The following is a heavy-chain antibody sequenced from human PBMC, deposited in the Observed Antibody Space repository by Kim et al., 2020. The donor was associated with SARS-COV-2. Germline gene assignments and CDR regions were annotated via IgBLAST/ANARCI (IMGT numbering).Heavy chain of an antibody. Sequence: ASVKVSCKVSGYTLTELSMHWVRQAPGKGLEWMGGFDPEDGETIYAQKFQGRVTMTEDTSTDTAYMELSSLRSEDTAVYYCATGRADMVRELRGYYYGMDVWGQGTTVTVSS. D-gene: IGHD1-26*01. CDR1: GYTLTELS. CDR3: ATGRADMVRELRGYYYGMDV. J-gene: IGHJ6*02. V-gene: IGHV1-24*01. CDR2: FDPEDGET.